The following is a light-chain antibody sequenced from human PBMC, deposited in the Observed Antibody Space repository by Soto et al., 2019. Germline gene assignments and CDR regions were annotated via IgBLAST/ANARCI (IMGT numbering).Light chain of an antibody. J-gene: IGLJ3*02. CDR1: SSNIGAGYD. CDR2: GNS. V-gene: IGLV1-40*01. Sequence: QSVLTQPPSVSGAPGQRVTISCTGSSSNIGAGYDVHWYQQLPGTAPKLLIYGNSNRPSGVPDLFSGYKSGTSASLAITGLQAEDEADYYCQSYDSSLSGWVFGGGTKVTVL. CDR3: QSYDSSLSGWV.